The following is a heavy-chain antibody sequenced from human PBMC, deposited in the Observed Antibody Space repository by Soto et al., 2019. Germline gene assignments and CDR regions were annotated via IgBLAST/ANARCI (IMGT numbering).Heavy chain of an antibody. CDR1: GFTFSSYT. CDR2: ISGSGGST. V-gene: IGHV3-23*01. CDR3: ANEGSFDSSGFYDYVHY. D-gene: IGHD3-22*01. Sequence: EVQLLESGGGLVQPGGSLRLSCTASGFTFSSYTMSWVRPAPGQGLEWVSAISGSGGSTFYADSVKGRFAISRDNSKNSLFLQMTSLRADDTAVYYCANEGSFDSSGFYDYVHYWGQATRVSVSS. J-gene: IGHJ4*02.